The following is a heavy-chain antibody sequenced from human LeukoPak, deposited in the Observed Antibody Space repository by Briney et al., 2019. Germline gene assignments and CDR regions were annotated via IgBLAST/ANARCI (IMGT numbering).Heavy chain of an antibody. CDR3: ARDPYSGNYGSYYYYYMDV. CDR2: ISGSNSYI. CDR1: GFTFSSYS. Sequence: GGSLRLSCAASGFTFSSYSMNWVRQAPGKGLEWVSSISGSNSYIYYADSMKGRFTISRDNAKNSLYLQINSLGPEDTAVYFCARDPYSGNYGSYYYYYMDVWGKGTTVTVSS. D-gene: IGHD3-22*01. J-gene: IGHJ6*03. V-gene: IGHV3-21*01.